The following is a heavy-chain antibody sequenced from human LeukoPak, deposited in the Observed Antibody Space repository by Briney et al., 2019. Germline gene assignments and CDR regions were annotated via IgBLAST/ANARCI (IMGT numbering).Heavy chain of an antibody. CDR3: ARGYISNLPLYYFDD. CDR1: GFTFSSFW. CDR2: IKQGGSEK. Sequence: GGSLRLSCAASGFTFSSFWMSWVRQAPGKWLEWVANIKQGGSEKYYVDSVKGRFTISRDNAKNSLYLQMNSLRAEDTAVYYCARGYISNLPLYYFDDWGQGTLVTVSS. D-gene: IGHD6-13*01. V-gene: IGHV3-7*01. J-gene: IGHJ4*02.